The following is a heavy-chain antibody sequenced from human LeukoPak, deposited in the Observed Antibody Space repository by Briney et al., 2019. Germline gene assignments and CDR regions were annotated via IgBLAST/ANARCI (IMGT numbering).Heavy chain of an antibody. J-gene: IGHJ4*02. CDR2: INHSGST. CDR1: GGSFSGYY. CDR3: ARALGGYFDY. Sequence: SETLSLTCAVYGGSFSGYYWSWIRQPPGKGLEWIGEINHSGSTNYNPSLKSRVTISVDTSKNQFSLKLSSVTAADTAVYYCARALGGYFDYWGQGTLVTVSS. V-gene: IGHV4-34*01.